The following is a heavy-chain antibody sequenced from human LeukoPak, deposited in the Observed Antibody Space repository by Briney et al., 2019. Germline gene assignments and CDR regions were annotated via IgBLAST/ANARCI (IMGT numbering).Heavy chain of an antibody. V-gene: IGHV4-59*01. CDR2: IYYSGST. J-gene: IGHJ4*02. D-gene: IGHD6-6*01. Sequence: SETLSLTCTVSGGSISSYYWSWIRQPPGKGLEWIGYIYYSGSTNYNPSLKSRVTISVDTSKNQFSLKLSSVTAADTAVYYCARDRGSSSIPLYYFDYWGQGTLVTVSS. CDR1: GGSISSYY. CDR3: ARDRGSSSIPLYYFDY.